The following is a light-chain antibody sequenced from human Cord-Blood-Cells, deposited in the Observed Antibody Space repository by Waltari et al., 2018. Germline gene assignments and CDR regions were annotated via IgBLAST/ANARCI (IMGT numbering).Light chain of an antibody. J-gene: IGLJ3*02. Sequence: QSALTQPASVSGSPGQSITISCTGPSSDVGGYNYVSWYQQHPGKAPKLMIYDVSKRPSRVSNRFSGSKPGNTASLTISGLQAEDEADYYCSSYTSSSTWVFGGGTTLTVL. CDR2: DVS. V-gene: IGLV2-14*01. CDR1: SSDVGGYNY. CDR3: SSYTSSSTWV.